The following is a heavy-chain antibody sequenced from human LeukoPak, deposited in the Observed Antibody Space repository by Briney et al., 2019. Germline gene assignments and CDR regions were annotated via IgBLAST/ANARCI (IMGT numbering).Heavy chain of an antibody. V-gene: IGHV1-18*01. CDR3: VRDIQWRFDP. CDR1: AYIFTTYG. D-gene: IGHD2-8*01. Sequence: ASVRVSCTASAYIFTTYGISWVRQAPGQGLEWMGWISTNKGNTNYAQRLQGRVTMTADTSTSTAYMELRSLRSDDTAIYYCVRDIQWRFDPWGQGTLVTVSS. CDR2: ISTNKGNT. J-gene: IGHJ5*02.